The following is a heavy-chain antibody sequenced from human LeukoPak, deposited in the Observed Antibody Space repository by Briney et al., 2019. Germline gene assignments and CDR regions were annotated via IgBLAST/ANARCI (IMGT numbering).Heavy chain of an antibody. CDR1: GGSISSGDYY. J-gene: IGHJ5*02. Sequence: SETLSLTCTVSGGSISSGDYYWSWIRQPPGKGLEWIGYIYYSGSTYYNPPLKSRVTISVDTSKNQFSLKLSSVTAADTAVYYCARGEIKVVVAALHNWFDPWGQGILVTVSS. D-gene: IGHD2-15*01. CDR2: IYYSGST. CDR3: ARGEIKVVVAALHNWFDP. V-gene: IGHV4-30-4*01.